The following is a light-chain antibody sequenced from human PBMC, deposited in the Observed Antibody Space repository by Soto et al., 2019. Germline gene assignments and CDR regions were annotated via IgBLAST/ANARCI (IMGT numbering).Light chain of an antibody. CDR2: DAS. CDR1: QSVSSY. J-gene: IGKJ4*01. Sequence: EIVLTQSPATLSLSPGERATLSCRASQSVSSYLAWYQQKPGQAPRLLIYDASNRAAGIPARFSGSGSGTDFTLTISSLQPEDFAVYYCHQRSNWPPTFGGGTRWIS. CDR3: HQRSNWPPT. V-gene: IGKV3-11*01.